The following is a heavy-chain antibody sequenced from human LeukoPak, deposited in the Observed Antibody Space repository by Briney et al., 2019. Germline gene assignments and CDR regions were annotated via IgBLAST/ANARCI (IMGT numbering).Heavy chain of an antibody. J-gene: IGHJ3*02. CDR1: GGSISTSSYF. CDR2: IYYSGIT. D-gene: IGHD2/OR15-2a*01. CDR3: ARPLDTTFFNAFDI. Sequence: PSETLSLTCTVSGGSISTSSYFWGWIRQPPGKGLEWIGSIYYSGITFYNPSLKSRLTISVDTSKNQFSLKLTSVTAADTAVYYCARPLDTTFFNAFDIWGQGTMVTVPS. V-gene: IGHV4-39*01.